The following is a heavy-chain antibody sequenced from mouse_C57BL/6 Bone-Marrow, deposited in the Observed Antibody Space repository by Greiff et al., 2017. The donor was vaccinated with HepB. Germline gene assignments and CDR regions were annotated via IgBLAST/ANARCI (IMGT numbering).Heavy chain of an antibody. CDR1: GYTFTSYW. CDR3: TVYGYDD. Sequence: QVQLQQPGAELVMPGASVKLSCKASGYTFTSYWMHWVKQRPGQGLEWIGQIDPSDSYTNYNQKFKGKSTLTVDKASSTSYMQLSSLTSEDTAVYYCTVYGYDDWGTGTTVTVSS. J-gene: IGHJ1*03. CDR2: IDPSDSYT. D-gene: IGHD2-2*01. V-gene: IGHV1-69*01.